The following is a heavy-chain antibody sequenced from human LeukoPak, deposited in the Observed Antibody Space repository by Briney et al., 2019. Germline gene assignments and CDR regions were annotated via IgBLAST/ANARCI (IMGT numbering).Heavy chain of an antibody. CDR1: GFTFSSYA. D-gene: IGHD3-3*01. CDR2: ISGSGGST. V-gene: IGHV3-23*01. Sequence: GGSLRLSCAASGFTFSSYAMSWVRQAPGKGLEWVSAISGSGGSTYYADSVKGRFTISRDNSKNTLYLQMNSLRAEDTAVYYCAKAGDNFWSGYAYYFDYWGQGTLVTVSS. CDR3: AKAGDNFWSGYAYYFDY. J-gene: IGHJ4*02.